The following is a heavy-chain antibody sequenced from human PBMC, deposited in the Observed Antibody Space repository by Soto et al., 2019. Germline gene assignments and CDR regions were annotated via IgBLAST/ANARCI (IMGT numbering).Heavy chain of an antibody. D-gene: IGHD1-26*01. J-gene: IGHJ4*02. V-gene: IGHV4-59*08. CDR3: ARHSGSYFRDY. CDR2: IYYTGTT. Sequence: SETLSLTCTVSGSPISDNYWSWFRQPPGQGLEWVGYIYYTGTTTYNPSVKSRVTISLDKSKNQFSLNLNSVTAADTAVYYCARHSGSYFRDYWGQGTLVTVSS. CDR1: GSPISDNY.